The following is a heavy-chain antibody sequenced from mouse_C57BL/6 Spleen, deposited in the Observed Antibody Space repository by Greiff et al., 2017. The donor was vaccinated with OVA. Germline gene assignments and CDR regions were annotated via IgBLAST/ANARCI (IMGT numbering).Heavy chain of an antibody. Sequence: DVKLVESEGGLVQPGSSMKLSCTASVFTFSDYYMAWVRQVPEKGLEWVANINYDGSSTYYLDSLKSRFIISRDNAKNILYLQMSSLKSEDTATYDCGRGGYFFAYWGQGTLVTVAA. J-gene: IGHJ3*01. D-gene: IGHD3-1*01. CDR1: VFTFSDYY. V-gene: IGHV5-16*01. CDR2: INYDGSST. CDR3: GRGGYFFAY.